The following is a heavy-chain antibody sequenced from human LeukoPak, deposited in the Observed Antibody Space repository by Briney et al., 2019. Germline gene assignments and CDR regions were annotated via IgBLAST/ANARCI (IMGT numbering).Heavy chain of an antibody. CDR1: GFTFSSYA. V-gene: IGHV3-23*01. CDR2: ISGSGGST. J-gene: IGHJ6*02. D-gene: IGHD3-3*01. Sequence: GALRLSCAASGFTFSSYAMSWVRQAPGKGLEWVSAISGSGGSTYYADSVKGRFTISRDNSKNTLYLQMNSLRAEDTAVYYCTTDLNAYYDFWSGYGMDVWGQGTTVTVSS. CDR3: TTDLNAYYDFWSGYGMDV.